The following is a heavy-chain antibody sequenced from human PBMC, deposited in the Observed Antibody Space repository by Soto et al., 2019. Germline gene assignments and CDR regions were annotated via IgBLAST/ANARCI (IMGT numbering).Heavy chain of an antibody. CDR3: AMAYGSDALAC. J-gene: IGHJ1*01. D-gene: IGHD3-10*01. Sequence: QVQLQESGPGLVKPSETLSLTCTVSGGSINSHYWNWIRQPQGKGLEWIGDINHSGSTNYKPSLMSQVIISVDTSKTLFSLKVSSVTAAATAVYYCAMAYGSDALACGGKGTLVTVSS. CDR2: INHSGST. CDR1: GGSINSHY. V-gene: IGHV4-59*11.